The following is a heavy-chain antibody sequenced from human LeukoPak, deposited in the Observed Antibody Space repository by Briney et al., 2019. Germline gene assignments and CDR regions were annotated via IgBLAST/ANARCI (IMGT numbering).Heavy chain of an antibody. Sequence: GRSLRLSCAASGFTFSSYGMHWVRQAPGKGLEWVAVISYDGSNKYYADSVKGRFTISRDNSKNTLYLQMNSLRAEDTAVYYCAKGYYYDSSGYYRWWGQGTLVTVSS. J-gene: IGHJ4*02. CDR2: ISYDGSNK. CDR1: GFTFSSYG. CDR3: AKGYYYDSSGYYRW. V-gene: IGHV3-30*18. D-gene: IGHD3-22*01.